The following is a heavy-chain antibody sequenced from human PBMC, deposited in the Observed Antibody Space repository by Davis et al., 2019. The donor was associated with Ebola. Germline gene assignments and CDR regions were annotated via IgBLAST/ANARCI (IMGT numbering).Heavy chain of an antibody. Sequence: GESLKISCAASGFTFSNYWMSWVRQAPGKGLEWVANIEQDGSEKYYVDSLKGRFTISRDNAKNSVSLQMNSLRAEDTAVYYCAREGVTRRFDYWGQGTLVTVSS. J-gene: IGHJ4*02. V-gene: IGHV3-7*01. CDR3: AREGVTRRFDY. D-gene: IGHD4-23*01. CDR2: IEQDGSEK. CDR1: GFTFSNYW.